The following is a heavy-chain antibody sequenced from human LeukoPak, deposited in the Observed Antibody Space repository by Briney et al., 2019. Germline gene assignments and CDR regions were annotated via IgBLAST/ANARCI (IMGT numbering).Heavy chain of an antibody. CDR1: GFTFSSYA. CDR2: ISYDGSNK. J-gene: IGHJ4*02. D-gene: IGHD3-10*01. Sequence: GGSLRLSCVASGFTFSSYAMHWVRQAPGKGLEWVAFISYDGSNKYYADSVKGRFTISRDNSKNTLYLQMNSLRAEDTAVYYCAREDIYYGSGSYYHSWGQGTLVTVSS. CDR3: AREDIYYGSGSYYHS. V-gene: IGHV3-30-3*01.